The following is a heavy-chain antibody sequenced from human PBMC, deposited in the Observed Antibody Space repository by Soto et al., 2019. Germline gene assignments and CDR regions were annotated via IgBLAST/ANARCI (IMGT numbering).Heavy chain of an antibody. CDR2: VFHTGTT. CDR3: ARSAGWYAIHA. V-gene: IGHV4-4*02. CDR1: GDSVSSPYY. J-gene: IGHJ5*02. Sequence: QVQLQESGPGLVKPSGTLSLTCAVSGDSVSSPYYWCWVRQSPGKGLESIGEVFHTGTTSYNPSLRSRVTISMDKSINQFSLDLSSVTAADTAVYYCARSAGWYAIHAWGPGTLVIVSS. D-gene: IGHD6-19*01.